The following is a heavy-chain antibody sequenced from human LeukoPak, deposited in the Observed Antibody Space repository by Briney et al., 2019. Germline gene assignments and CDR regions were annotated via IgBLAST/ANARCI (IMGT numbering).Heavy chain of an antibody. D-gene: IGHD3-22*01. CDR2: INHSGST. J-gene: IGHJ4*02. Sequence: RPSETLSLTCAVHGGSFSGYYWNWIRQPPGKGLEWIGEINHSGSTNYNPSLKSRVAISVDTSKNQFSLKLSSVTAADTAVYYCARRYYYESRLDYWGQGTLVTDSS. CDR3: ARRYYYESRLDY. V-gene: IGHV4-34*01. CDR1: GGSFSGYY.